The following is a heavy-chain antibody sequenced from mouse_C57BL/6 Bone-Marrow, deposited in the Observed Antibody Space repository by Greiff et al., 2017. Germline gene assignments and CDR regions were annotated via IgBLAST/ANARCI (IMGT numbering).Heavy chain of an antibody. CDR2: IDPNSGGT. Sequence: QVQLKQPGAELVKPGASVKLSCKASGYTFTSYWMHWVKQRPGRGLEWIGRIDPNSGGTKYNEKFKSKATLTVDNPSSTAYMQLSSLTSEDSAVYYCARSSIYYGNYEVIMDYWGQGTSVTVSS. CDR3: ARSSIYYGNYEVIMDY. J-gene: IGHJ4*01. V-gene: IGHV1-72*01. CDR1: GYTFTSYW. D-gene: IGHD2-1*01.